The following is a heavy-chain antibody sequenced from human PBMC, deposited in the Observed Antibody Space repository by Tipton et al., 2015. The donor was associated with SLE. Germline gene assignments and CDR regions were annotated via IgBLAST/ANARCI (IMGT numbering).Heavy chain of an antibody. V-gene: IGHV4-59*01. CDR2: IYCSGST. Sequence: LRLSCTVSGGTISSYYWSWIRQPPGKGLEWIGDIYCSGSTNYNPSLKSRVTISVDTSKNQFSLKLSSVTAADTAVYYCAREGVGADDAFDLWGQVTMVPVSS. D-gene: IGHD1-26*01. CDR1: GGTISSYY. CDR3: AREGVGADDAFDL. J-gene: IGHJ3*01.